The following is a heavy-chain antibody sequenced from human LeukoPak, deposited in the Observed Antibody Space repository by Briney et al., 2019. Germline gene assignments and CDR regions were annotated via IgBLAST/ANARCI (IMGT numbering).Heavy chain of an antibody. V-gene: IGHV4-39*07. CDR1: GFTFSSYA. J-gene: IGHJ3*02. CDR3: AKSNGYGLVDI. CDR2: IFYSGST. D-gene: IGHD3-10*01. Sequence: PGGSLRLSCAASGFTFSSYAMHWVRQAPGKGLEWIGNIFYSGSTYYSPSLRSRVTISLDTSRNQFSLKLNSVTAADTAVYYCAKSNGYGLVDIWGQGTMVTVSS.